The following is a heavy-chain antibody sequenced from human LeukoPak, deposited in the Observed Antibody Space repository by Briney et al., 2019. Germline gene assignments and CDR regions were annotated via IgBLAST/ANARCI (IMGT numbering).Heavy chain of an antibody. D-gene: IGHD2-2*01. V-gene: IGHV3-7*04. CDR2: IKPDGSEK. CDR1: GFTFSSYW. CDR3: ARALSSSTCLYFDY. Sequence: PGGSLRLSCAASGFTFSSYWMNRVRQAPGKGLEWVASIKPDGSEKYYVDSVKGRFTISRDNAKNSLYLQMNSLRAEDTAIYYCARALSSSTCLYFDYWGQGTLVTVSS. J-gene: IGHJ4*02.